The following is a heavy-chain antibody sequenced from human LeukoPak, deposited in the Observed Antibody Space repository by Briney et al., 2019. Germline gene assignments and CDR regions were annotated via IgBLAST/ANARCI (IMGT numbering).Heavy chain of an antibody. CDR2: IYYSGST. V-gene: IGHV4-39*07. CDR3: ARGGYYGSGNDFRFDP. D-gene: IGHD3-10*01. J-gene: IGHJ5*02. CDR1: GGSISSSSYY. Sequence: SETLSLTCTVSGGSISSSSYYWGWIRQPPGKGLEWIGSIYYSGSTYYNPSLKSRVTISVDTSKNQFSLKLSSVTAADTAVYFCARGGYYGSGNDFRFDPWGQGTLVTVSS.